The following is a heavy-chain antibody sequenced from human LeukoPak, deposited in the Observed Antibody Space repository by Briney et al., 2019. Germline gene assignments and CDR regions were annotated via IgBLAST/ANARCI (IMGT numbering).Heavy chain of an antibody. D-gene: IGHD2-15*01. CDR1: GYSISSGYY. J-gene: IGHJ4*02. Sequence: SETLSLTCAVSGYSISSGYYWGWIRQPPGKGLEWIGSIYHSGSTYYNPSLKSRVTISVDTSKNQFSLKLSSVTAADTAVYYCARSYYSGGSCYYSDYWGQGTLVTVSS. CDR3: ARSYYSGGSCYYSDY. V-gene: IGHV4-38-2*01. CDR2: IYHSGST.